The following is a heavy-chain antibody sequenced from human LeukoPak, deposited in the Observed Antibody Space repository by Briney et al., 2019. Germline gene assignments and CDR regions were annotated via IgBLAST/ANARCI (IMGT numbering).Heavy chain of an antibody. Sequence: GGSLRLSCAASGFTFSSYAMHWVRQAPGKGLEWVAVISYDGSNKYYADSVKGRFTISRDNSKNTLYLQMNSLRAEDTAVYYCARDFPELNSWGQGTLVTVSS. CDR2: ISYDGSNK. D-gene: IGHD1-26*01. CDR1: GFTFSSYA. V-gene: IGHV3-30*04. CDR3: ARDFPELNS. J-gene: IGHJ4*02.